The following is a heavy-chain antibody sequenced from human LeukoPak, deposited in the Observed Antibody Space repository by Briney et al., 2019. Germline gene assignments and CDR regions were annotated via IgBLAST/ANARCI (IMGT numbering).Heavy chain of an antibody. CDR2: ISPDGTSK. V-gene: IGHV3-30-3*01. Sequence: PGGSLRLSCVASKSIFIDSPMHWVRQPPGKGLQWVAVISPDGTSKYYADSVKGRFTISRDNSKDTLFLQMESLRIEDTAVYYCARDPLSPEPWGQGTLVTVSS. CDR3: ARDPLSPEP. J-gene: IGHJ5*02. CDR1: KSIFIDSP.